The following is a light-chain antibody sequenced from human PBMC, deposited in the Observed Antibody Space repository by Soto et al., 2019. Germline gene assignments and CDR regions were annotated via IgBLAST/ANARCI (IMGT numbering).Light chain of an antibody. V-gene: IGLV1-36*01. Sequence: QSVLTQPPSVSEAPRQRVTISGSGSSSNIGNNAVNWYQQLPGKAPKLLMFYDNLLPSGVSDRFSGSKSGTSASLAISGLQSEDEADYYCEAWDDRLNCYVFGTGTNVTV. CDR3: EAWDDRLNCYV. CDR1: SSNIGNNA. J-gene: IGLJ1*01. CDR2: YDN.